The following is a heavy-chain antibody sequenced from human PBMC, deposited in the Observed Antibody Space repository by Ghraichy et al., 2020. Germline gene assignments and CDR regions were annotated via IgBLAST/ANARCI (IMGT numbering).Heavy chain of an antibody. CDR1: GFTFSNYG. D-gene: IGHD2-21*01. J-gene: IGHJ6*02. Sequence: GGSLRLSCAASGFTFSNYGLHWVRQAPGKGLEWVALMWFDGTTKYFADSVKGRFTISRDISKNTLYLQMNSLRAEDTAVYYCARDGDVVLLGFASGMDVWGQGTTVTVSS. CDR3: ARDGDVVLLGFASGMDV. CDR2: MWFDGTTK. V-gene: IGHV3-33*01.